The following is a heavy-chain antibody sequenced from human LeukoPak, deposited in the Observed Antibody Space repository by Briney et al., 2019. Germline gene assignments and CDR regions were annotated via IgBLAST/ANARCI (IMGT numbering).Heavy chain of an antibody. Sequence: GGSLRLSCAASGFTFTDYYMSWIRQAPGKGLVWVSRINTDGSSTNYADSVKGRFTVSRDNAKNTLYLQMNSLRVEDTAVYYCVRGTPGDYWGQGTLVTVSS. V-gene: IGHV3-74*01. CDR2: INTDGSST. D-gene: IGHD2-15*01. CDR3: VRGTPGDY. CDR1: GFTFTDYY. J-gene: IGHJ4*02.